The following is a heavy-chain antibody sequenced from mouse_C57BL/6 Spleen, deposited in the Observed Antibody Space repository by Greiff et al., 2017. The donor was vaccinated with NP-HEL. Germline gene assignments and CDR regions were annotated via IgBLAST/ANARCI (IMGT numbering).Heavy chain of an antibody. CDR1: GYTFTDYY. Sequence: VQLQQSGPELVKPGASVKISCKASGYTFTDYYMNWVKQSHGKSLEWIGDINPNNGGTSYNQKFKGKATLTVDKSSSTAYMELRSLTSEDSAVYYCDTGYFDYWGQGTTLTVSS. CDR3: DTGYFDY. J-gene: IGHJ2*01. CDR2: INPNNGGT. V-gene: IGHV1-26*01.